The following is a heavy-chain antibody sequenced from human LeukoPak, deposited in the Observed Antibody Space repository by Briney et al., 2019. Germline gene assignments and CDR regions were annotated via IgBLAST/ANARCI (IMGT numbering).Heavy chain of an antibody. D-gene: IGHD3-9*01. CDR3: AGGWYDILSGYHDGFDY. J-gene: IGHJ4*02. CDR2: IYYSGSS. Sequence: SETLSLTCTVSGGSISTYYWDWIRQPPGKGLEWIGYIYYSGSSNCNPSLKSRVTISVDTSKNQFSQKLSSVTAADTAVYYCAGGWYDILSGYHDGFDYWGQGTLVTVSS. V-gene: IGHV4-59*08. CDR1: GGSISTYY.